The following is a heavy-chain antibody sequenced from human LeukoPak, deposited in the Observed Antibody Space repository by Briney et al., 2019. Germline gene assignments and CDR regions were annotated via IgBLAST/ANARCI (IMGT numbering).Heavy chain of an antibody. CDR2: INPNSGGT. CDR1: GYTFTGYC. Sequence: ASVKVSCKASGYTFTGYCMHWVRQAPGQGLEWMGWINPNSGGTNYAQKFQGRVTMTRDTSISTAYMELSRLRSDDTAVYYCAREIGDTATFDYWGQGTLVTVSS. D-gene: IGHD5-18*01. J-gene: IGHJ4*02. CDR3: AREIGDTATFDY. V-gene: IGHV1-2*02.